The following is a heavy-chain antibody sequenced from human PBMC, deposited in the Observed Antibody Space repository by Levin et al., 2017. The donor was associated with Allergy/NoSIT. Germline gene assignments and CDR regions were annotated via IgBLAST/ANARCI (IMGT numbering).Heavy chain of an antibody. CDR3: ARAWGQWLRLGAPYYYYYMDV. CDR1: GGSFSGYY. Sequence: PSETLSLTCAVYGGSFSGYYWSWIRQPPGKGLEWIGEINHSGSTNYNPSLKSRVTISVDTSKNQFSLKLSSVTAADTAVYYCARAWGQWLRLGAPYYYYYMDVWGKGTTVTVSS. D-gene: IGHD5-12*01. V-gene: IGHV4-34*01. CDR2: INHSGST. J-gene: IGHJ6*03.